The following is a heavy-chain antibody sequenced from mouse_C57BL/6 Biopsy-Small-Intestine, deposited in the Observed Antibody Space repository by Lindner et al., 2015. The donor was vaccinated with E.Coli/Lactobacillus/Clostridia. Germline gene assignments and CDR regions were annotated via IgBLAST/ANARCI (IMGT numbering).Heavy chain of an antibody. CDR2: IYPGDGDP. Sequence: VQLQESGPEVVKPGASVRISCKASGYVFSASWMNWLKQRPGKGLEWIGRIYPGDGDPIYNGKFKGKATLTTDKSSSTAYMQLSSLTSEDSAVYFCARSNLITTDFDYWGQGTTLTVSS. CDR3: ARSNLITTDFDY. J-gene: IGHJ2*01. V-gene: IGHV1-82*01. CDR1: GYVFSASW. D-gene: IGHD1-2*01.